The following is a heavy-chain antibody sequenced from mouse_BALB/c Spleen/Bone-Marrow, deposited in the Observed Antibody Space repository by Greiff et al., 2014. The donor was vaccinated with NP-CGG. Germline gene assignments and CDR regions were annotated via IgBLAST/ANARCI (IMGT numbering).Heavy chain of an antibody. V-gene: IGHV1-5*01. D-gene: IGHD1-1*01. CDR2: IYPGNSDT. CDR1: GYSFTSYW. CDR3: TRFGSSYDWYFDV. Sequence: VQLKQSGTVLARPGASVKMSCKASGYSFTSYWMHWVKQRPGQGLEWIGAIYPGNSDTSYNQKFKGKAKLTAVTSANTAYMELSSLTNEDSAVYYCTRFGSSYDWYFDVWGAGTTVTVSS. J-gene: IGHJ1*01.